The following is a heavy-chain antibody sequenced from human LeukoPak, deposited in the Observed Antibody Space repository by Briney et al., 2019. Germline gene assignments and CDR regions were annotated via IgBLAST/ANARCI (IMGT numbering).Heavy chain of an antibody. V-gene: IGHV3-7*01. CDR3: ARGRNYYDSSGYYYFDY. CDR1: GFTFSSYW. CDR2: IKQDGSEK. Sequence: PGGSLRLSCAASGFTFSSYWMSWVRQAPGKGLEWVANIKQDGSEKYYVDSVKGRFTISRDSAKNSLYLQMNSLRAEDTAVYYCARGRNYYDSSGYYYFDYWGQGTLVTVSS. D-gene: IGHD3-22*01. J-gene: IGHJ4*02.